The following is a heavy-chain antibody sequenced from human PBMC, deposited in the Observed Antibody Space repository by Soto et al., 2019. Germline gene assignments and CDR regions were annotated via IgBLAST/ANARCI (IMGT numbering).Heavy chain of an antibody. CDR2: IIPIFGTA. Sequence: SVKVSCKTSGGTNSRYAISWVRQAPGQGLEWMGGIIPIFGTANYAQKFQGRVTITADESTSTAYMELSSLRSEDTAVYYCARGNIVVVVAAHYGMDVWGQGTTVTVSS. D-gene: IGHD2-15*01. V-gene: IGHV1-69*13. CDR1: GGTNSRYA. J-gene: IGHJ6*02. CDR3: ARGNIVVVVAAHYGMDV.